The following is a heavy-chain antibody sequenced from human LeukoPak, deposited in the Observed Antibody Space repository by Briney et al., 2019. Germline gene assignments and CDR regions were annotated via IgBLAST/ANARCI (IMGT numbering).Heavy chain of an antibody. CDR2: INHSGST. J-gene: IGHJ5*02. CDR1: GGSFSGYY. V-gene: IGHV4-34*01. Sequence: SETLSLTCAVYGGSFSGYYWSWIRQPPGKGLEWIGEINHSGSTNYNPSLKSRVTISVDTSKNQFSLKLSSVTAADTAVYYCARGILEWLFNWFDPWGQGTLVTVSS. CDR3: ARGILEWLFNWFDP. D-gene: IGHD3-3*01.